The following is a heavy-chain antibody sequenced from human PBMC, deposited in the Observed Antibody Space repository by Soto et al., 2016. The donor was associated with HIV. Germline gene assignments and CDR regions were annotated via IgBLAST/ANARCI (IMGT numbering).Heavy chain of an antibody. Sequence: QLHLQESGPGLVKPSETLSLTCTVSGGSINSSGYYWGWIRQPPGKGWSGLGVSIIVGAPTTTPSLQSRVTISVDTSKNQFSLKLSSVTAADTALYYCTSLISWLVLRVGWFDPVGPGNPWSTVSS. V-gene: IGHV4-39*01. CDR2: SIIVGAP. CDR3: TSLISWLVLRVGWFDP. J-gene: IGHJ5*02. D-gene: IGHD6-19*01. CDR1: GGSINSSGYY.